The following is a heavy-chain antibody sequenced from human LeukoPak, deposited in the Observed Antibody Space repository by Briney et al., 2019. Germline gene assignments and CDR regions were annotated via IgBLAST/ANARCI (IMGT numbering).Heavy chain of an antibody. Sequence: SETLSLTCTVSGGSISSSSYYWGWIRETPGKGLAWIGSIYYTGTTYYNPSLKSRVTISLDTSKNQFSLRLTSVTAADTAVYYCTRGGPRLLLNWLDPWGQGTPVTVSS. J-gene: IGHJ5*02. CDR1: GGSISSSSYY. V-gene: IGHV4-39*07. CDR3: TRGGPRLLLNWLDP. CDR2: IYYTGTT. D-gene: IGHD3-16*01.